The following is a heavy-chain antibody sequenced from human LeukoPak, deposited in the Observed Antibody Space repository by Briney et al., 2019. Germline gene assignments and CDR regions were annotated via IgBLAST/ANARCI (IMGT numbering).Heavy chain of an antibody. CDR1: GGSISSYY. D-gene: IGHD5-12*01. Sequence: SETLSLTCTVSGGSISSYYWSWIRQPPGKGLEWIGYIYYSGSTNYNPSLKSRVTISVDTSKNQFSLKLSSVTAADTAVYYCARHCGYSGYNYDWGQGTLVTVSS. CDR2: IYYSGST. J-gene: IGHJ4*02. CDR3: ARHCGYSGYNYD. V-gene: IGHV4-59*01.